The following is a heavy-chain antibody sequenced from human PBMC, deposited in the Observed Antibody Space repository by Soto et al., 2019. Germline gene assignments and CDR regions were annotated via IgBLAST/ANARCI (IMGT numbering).Heavy chain of an antibody. V-gene: IGHV3-48*02. D-gene: IGHD3-22*01. Sequence: GGSLRLSCAASGFTFSSYSMNWVRQAPGKGLEWVSYISSSSSTIYYADSVKGRFTISRDNAKNSLYLQMNSLRDEDTAVYYCASRARYYDSSGYSAYYGMDVWGQGTTVTVSS. CDR2: ISSSSSTI. CDR3: ASRARYYDSSGYSAYYGMDV. J-gene: IGHJ6*02. CDR1: GFTFSSYS.